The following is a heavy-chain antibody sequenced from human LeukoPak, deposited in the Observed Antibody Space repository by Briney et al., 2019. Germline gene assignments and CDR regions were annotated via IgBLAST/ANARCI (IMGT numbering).Heavy chain of an antibody. V-gene: IGHV3-33*06. J-gene: IGHJ4*02. CDR3: AKGANSSPYYFDY. CDR1: GFTFSSYG. D-gene: IGHD3-10*01. CDR2: IWYDGSNK. Sequence: GRSLRLSCAASGFTFSSYGMHWVRQAPGKGLEWVAVIWYDGSNKYYADSVKGRFTISRDNSKNTLYLQMNSLRGEDTAVYYCAKGANSSPYYFDYWGQGTLVTVSS.